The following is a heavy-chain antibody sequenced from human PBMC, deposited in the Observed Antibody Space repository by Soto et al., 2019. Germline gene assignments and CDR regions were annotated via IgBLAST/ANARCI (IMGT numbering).Heavy chain of an antibody. V-gene: IGHV3-21*01. CDR1: GFTLDTHT. D-gene: IGHD3-3*01. CDR3: ARDHFAYYDFWSGSPGMDV. CDR2: ISRTSSYK. Sequence: NLGGSLRLSCAASGFTLDTHTVTWFRHAPWNGLEWVSSISRTSSYKYYAASVKGRFTISRDNAKNSLYLQMNSLRAEDTAVYYCARDHFAYYDFWSGSPGMDVWGQGTTVTVSS. J-gene: IGHJ6*02.